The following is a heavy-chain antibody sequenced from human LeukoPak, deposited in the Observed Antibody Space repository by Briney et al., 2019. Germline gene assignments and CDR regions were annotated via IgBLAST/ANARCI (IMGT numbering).Heavy chain of an antibody. V-gene: IGHV3-30*18. D-gene: IGHD3-10*01. CDR1: GFTFSSYG. CDR2: ISYDGGNK. J-gene: IGHJ4*02. Sequence: GGSLRLSCAASGFTFSSYGMHWVRQAPGKGLEWVAVISYDGGNKYYADSVKGRFTISRDNSKNTLYLQMNSLRAEDTAVYYCANDMVPDYWGQGTLVTVSS. CDR3: ANDMVPDY.